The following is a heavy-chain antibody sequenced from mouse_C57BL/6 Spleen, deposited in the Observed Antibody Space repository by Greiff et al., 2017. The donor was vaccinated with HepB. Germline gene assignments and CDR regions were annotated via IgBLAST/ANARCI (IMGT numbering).Heavy chain of an antibody. J-gene: IGHJ1*03. CDR3: AIRDDYGRAGFDV. Sequence: QVQLQQPGAELVKPGASVKVSCKASGYTFTSYWMHWVKQRPGQGLEWIGRIHPSDSDTNYNQKFKGKATWTVDKSSSTAYMQLSSLTSEDSAVYYCAIRDDYGRAGFDVWGTGTTVTVSS. CDR1: GYTFTSYW. D-gene: IGHD2-4*01. CDR2: IHPSDSDT. V-gene: IGHV1-74*01.